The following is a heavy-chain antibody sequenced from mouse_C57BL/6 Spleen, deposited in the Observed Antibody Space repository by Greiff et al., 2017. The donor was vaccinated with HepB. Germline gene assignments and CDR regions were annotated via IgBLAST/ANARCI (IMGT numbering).Heavy chain of an antibody. J-gene: IGHJ4*01. D-gene: IGHD1-1*01. Sequence: QVQLQQPGAELVRPGTSVKLSCKASGYTFTSYWMHWVKQRPGQGLEWIGVIDPSDSYTNYNQKFKGKATLTVDTSSSTAYMQLSSLTSEDSAVYYCARFYYGSSSPLYAMDYWGQGTSVTVSS. V-gene: IGHV1-59*01. CDR3: ARFYYGSSSPLYAMDY. CDR2: IDPSDSYT. CDR1: GYTFTSYW.